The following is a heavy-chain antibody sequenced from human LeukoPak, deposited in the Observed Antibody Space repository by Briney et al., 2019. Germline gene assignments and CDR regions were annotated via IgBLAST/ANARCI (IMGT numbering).Heavy chain of an antibody. CDR1: GFTFSDYW. J-gene: IGHJ4*02. V-gene: IGHV3-7*01. CDR2: IKQDGSQR. Sequence: GGSLRLSRTASGFTFSDYWMIWVRQAPGKGPEWVANIKQDGSQRYYVDSVRGRFTISRDNAKNSLFLQMYGLRAGDTAVYYCARRGGSSSRRSPIDYWGQGTLVTVSS. CDR3: ARRGGSSSRRSPIDY. D-gene: IGHD6-6*01.